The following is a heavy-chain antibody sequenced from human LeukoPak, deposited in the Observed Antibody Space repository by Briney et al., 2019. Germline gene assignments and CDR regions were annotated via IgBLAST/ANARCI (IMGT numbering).Heavy chain of an antibody. CDR2: IKPDGSAK. Sequence: GGSLRLSCAASGFTFSDYWMTWVRQAPGKGLEWVANIKPDGSAKNYVGFVQGRFTISRDNTKNSVYLQMSSLRVEDTAVYFCARDVAYNAFDYWGQGTLVTVSS. J-gene: IGHJ4*02. V-gene: IGHV3-7*01. D-gene: IGHD1-14*01. CDR3: ARDVAYNAFDY. CDR1: GFTFSDYW.